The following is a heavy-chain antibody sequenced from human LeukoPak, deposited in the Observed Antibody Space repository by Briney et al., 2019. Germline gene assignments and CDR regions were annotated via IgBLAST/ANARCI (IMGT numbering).Heavy chain of an antibody. D-gene: IGHD5-18*01. Sequence: KPSETLSLTCAVYGGSFSGYYWSWIRQPPGKGLEWIGEINHSGSTNYNPSLKSRVTISVDTSKNQFSLKLSSVTAADTAVYYCARATIQLWLYNWFDPWGQGTLVTVSS. J-gene: IGHJ5*02. V-gene: IGHV4-34*01. CDR2: INHSGST. CDR1: GGSFSGYY. CDR3: ARATIQLWLYNWFDP.